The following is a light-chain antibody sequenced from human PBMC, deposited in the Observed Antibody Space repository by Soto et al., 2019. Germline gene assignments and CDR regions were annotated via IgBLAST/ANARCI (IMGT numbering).Light chain of an antibody. J-gene: IGLJ2*01. CDR3: SSYSDSSTHDV. V-gene: IGLV2-14*01. CDR1: SRDVGGYNY. CDR2: EVS. Sequence: QSALTQPPSVSGSPGQSITISCTGTSRDVGGYNYVSWYQHHPGKAPKLIIYEVSNRPSGISDRFSGSKSGNAASLTISGLQAEDESDYYCSSYSDSSTHDVFGGGTKVTVL.